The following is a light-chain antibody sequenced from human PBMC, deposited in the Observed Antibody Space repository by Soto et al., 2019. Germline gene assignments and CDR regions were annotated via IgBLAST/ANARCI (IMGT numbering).Light chain of an antibody. CDR2: GNS. CDR3: QSYDGSLRGSV. J-gene: IGLJ1*01. Sequence: QSALTQPPSVSGAPGQRVTISCTGSSSNIGAGYDVHWYQQLPGTAPKLLIYGNSNRPSGVPDRFSGSKSGTSASLAITGLQAEDEADYYCQSYDGSLRGSVFGTGTKVTVL. V-gene: IGLV1-40*01. CDR1: SSNIGAGYD.